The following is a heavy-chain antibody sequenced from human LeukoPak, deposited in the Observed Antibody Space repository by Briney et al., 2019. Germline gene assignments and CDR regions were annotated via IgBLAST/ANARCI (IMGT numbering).Heavy chain of an antibody. CDR3: AKNPGGSGRLFDY. CDR1: GFTFSSYG. CDR2: IRYDGNNK. D-gene: IGHD3-10*01. V-gene: IGHV3-30*02. J-gene: IGHJ4*02. Sequence: PGGSLRLSCAASGFTFSSYGMHWVRQAPGKGLEWVAFIRYDGNNKYYADSVKGRFTISRDNSKNTLYLQMNSLRAEDTAVYYCAKNPGGSGRLFDYWGQGTLVTVSS.